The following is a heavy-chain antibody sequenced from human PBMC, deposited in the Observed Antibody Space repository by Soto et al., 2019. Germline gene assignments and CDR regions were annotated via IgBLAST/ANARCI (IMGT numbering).Heavy chain of an antibody. Sequence: QVQVLQSGAEVKKPGSSVRVSCKASGGTSSSYAITWMRQAPGQGLEWMGGIISILDTTDYAQKFQGRVTFTADESTSTVYMELSSLTSEDTAVYYCASGGTTVNRRFDFWGQGTLVTVSS. J-gene: IGHJ4*02. V-gene: IGHV1-69*01. CDR2: IISILDTT. D-gene: IGHD4-4*01. CDR3: ASGGTTVNRRFDF. CDR1: GGTSSSYA.